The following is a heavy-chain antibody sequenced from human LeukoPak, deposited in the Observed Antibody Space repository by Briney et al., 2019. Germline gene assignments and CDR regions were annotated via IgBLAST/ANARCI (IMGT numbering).Heavy chain of an antibody. CDR3: ARDRNSGSSLDI. V-gene: IGHV1-2*02. CDR1: GYTFTGYY. D-gene: IGHD6-6*01. Sequence: ASVTVSRKASGYTFTGYYIQLVRQAPAQGLEWMGWIYPYSGDTNYAQNCQGRVTMTRDTSISTAYMELSSLKSDDTAVYYCARDRNSGSSLDIWGQGTMLTVSS. CDR2: IYPYSGDT. J-gene: IGHJ3*02.